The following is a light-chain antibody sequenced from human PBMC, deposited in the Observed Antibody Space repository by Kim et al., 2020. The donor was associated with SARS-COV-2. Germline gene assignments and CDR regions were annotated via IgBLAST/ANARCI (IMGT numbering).Light chain of an antibody. J-gene: IGKJ2*01. Sequence: DIQMTQSPSSVSASVGDRVTITCRASQSISSWLAWYQQKPGKAPMFLIYAASSLQSGVPARFSGSGSGTDFTLTISSLQPEDFATYYCQQTNSFPNTFGQGTKLEI. CDR3: QQTNSFPNT. CDR2: AAS. V-gene: IGKV1-12*01. CDR1: QSISSW.